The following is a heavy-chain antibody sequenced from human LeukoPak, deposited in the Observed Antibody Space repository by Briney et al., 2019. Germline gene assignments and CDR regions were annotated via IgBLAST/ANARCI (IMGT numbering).Heavy chain of an antibody. CDR2: INPSSGGT. CDR3: AREVAYYDILTGYYTYYFDY. J-gene: IGHJ4*02. Sequence: GASVKVSCKASGYTFTGYYMHWVRQAPGQGLEWMGRINPSSGGTNYAQKFQGRVTMTRDTSISTAYMELSRLRSDDTAVYYCAREVAYYDILTGYYTYYFDYWGQGTLVTVSS. D-gene: IGHD3-9*01. V-gene: IGHV1-2*06. CDR1: GYTFTGYY.